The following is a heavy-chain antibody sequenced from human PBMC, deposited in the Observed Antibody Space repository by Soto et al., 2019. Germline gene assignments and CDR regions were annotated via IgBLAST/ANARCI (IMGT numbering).Heavy chain of an antibody. CDR1: GGSFTDYY. Sequence: QVQLQQWGAGLLKPSETLSLTCAVYGGSFTDYYWSWIRQPPGKGLEWIGEINHSGNTNYNPSLKSRVPISVDTSKNQFSLNLSSVTAADTAVYYCAREGRYCSSTSCYGWWFDPWGQGTLVTVSS. CDR3: AREGRYCSSTSCYGWWFDP. V-gene: IGHV4-34*01. J-gene: IGHJ5*02. D-gene: IGHD2-2*01. CDR2: INHSGNT.